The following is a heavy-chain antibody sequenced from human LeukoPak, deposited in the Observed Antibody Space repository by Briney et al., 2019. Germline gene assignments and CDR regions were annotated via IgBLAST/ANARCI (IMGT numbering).Heavy chain of an antibody. CDR3: ARGPPVAVLYYFEY. J-gene: IGHJ4*02. CDR1: GGSISSYY. V-gene: IGHV4-59*01. D-gene: IGHD6-19*01. CDR2: IYYSGST. Sequence: PSETLSLTCTVSGGSISSYYWSWIRQPPGKGLEWIGYIYYSGSTNYNPSLKSRVTISVDTSKNQFSLKLSSVTAADTAVYYCARGPPVAVLYYFEYWGQGTLVTVSS.